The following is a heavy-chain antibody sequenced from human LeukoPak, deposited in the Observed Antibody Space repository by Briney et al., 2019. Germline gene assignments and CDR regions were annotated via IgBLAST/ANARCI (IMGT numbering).Heavy chain of an antibody. CDR3: ARDTPYAYCSSTSCYSYYYYYMDV. CDR2: IIPIFGTA. V-gene: IGHV1-69*06. CDR1: GGTFSSYA. J-gene: IGHJ6*03. D-gene: IGHD2-2*01. Sequence: GASVEVPCKASGGTFSSYAISWVRQAPGQGLEWMGRIIPIFGTANYAQKFQGRVTITADKSTSTAYMELSSLRSEDTAVYYCARDTPYAYCSSTSCYSYYYYYMDVWGKGTTVTVSS.